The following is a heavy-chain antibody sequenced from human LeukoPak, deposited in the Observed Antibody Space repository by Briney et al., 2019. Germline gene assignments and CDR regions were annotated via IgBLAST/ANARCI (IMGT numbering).Heavy chain of an antibody. CDR1: GFTFSTCA. V-gene: IGHV3-23*01. Sequence: GGSLRLSCAASGFTFSTCAMSWVRQAPGKGLEWVSTISGGGRSTDYADSVKGQYTISRDNSKNTLYLQMNSLRAEDTAVYYCARERYFDYWGQGTLVTVSS. J-gene: IGHJ4*02. CDR3: ARERYFDY. CDR2: ISGGGRST.